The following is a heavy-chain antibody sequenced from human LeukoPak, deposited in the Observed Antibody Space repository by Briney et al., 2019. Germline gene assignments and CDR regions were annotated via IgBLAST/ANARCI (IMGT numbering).Heavy chain of an antibody. CDR3: ARASNSMTEPDDAFDI. CDR1: GFTFSSYS. V-gene: IGHV3-21*01. J-gene: IGHJ3*02. D-gene: IGHD2/OR15-2a*01. Sequence: GGSLRLSCAASGFTFSSYSMNWVRQAPGKGLEWVSSISSSSSYICYADSVKGRFTISRDNAKNSLYLQMNSLRAEDTAVYHCARASNSMTEPDDAFDIWGQGTMVTISS. CDR2: ISSSSSYI.